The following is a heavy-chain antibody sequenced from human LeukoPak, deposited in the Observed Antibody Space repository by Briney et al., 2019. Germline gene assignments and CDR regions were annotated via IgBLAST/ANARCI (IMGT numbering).Heavy chain of an antibody. V-gene: IGHV1-2*02. D-gene: IGHD1-26*01. Sequence: GASVKVSCKASGYTFTGYYMHWVRQAPGQGLEWMGWINPNSGGTNYAQKFQGRVTMTRDTSISTAYMELSRLRSDDTAVYYCARACGFNSGSYWHDYWGQGTLVTASS. CDR1: GYTFTGYY. J-gene: IGHJ4*02. CDR3: ARACGFNSGSYWHDY. CDR2: INPNSGGT.